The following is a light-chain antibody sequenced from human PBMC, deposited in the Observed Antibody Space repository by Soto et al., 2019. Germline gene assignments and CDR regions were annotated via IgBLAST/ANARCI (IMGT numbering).Light chain of an antibody. CDR2: GAS. Sequence: EIVMTQSPATLSVSPGERATLSCRASQSVSSNLAWYQQKPGQAPRLLIYGASTRATGIPARFSGSGSGTEFTLTISSLKSEEFAVYYCQQYNNWPPIITFGPGTKVDIK. V-gene: IGKV3-15*01. CDR1: QSVSSN. J-gene: IGKJ3*01. CDR3: QQYNNWPPIIT.